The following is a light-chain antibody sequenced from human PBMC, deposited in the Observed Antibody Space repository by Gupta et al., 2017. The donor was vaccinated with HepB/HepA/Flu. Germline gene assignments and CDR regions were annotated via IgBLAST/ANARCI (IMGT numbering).Light chain of an antibody. CDR1: QSVSDSSNNRYY. V-gene: IGKV4-1*01. CDR2: WAS. CDR3: QQYDSFPYT. Sequence: DIVMSQSPNSLAVSLGERATINCKSSQSVSDSSNNRYYVVWYQQKPRQHPRLLSYWASTRESGVPDRFSGSGSATDFTLTISILQAEDVAVYYCQQYDSFPYTFGQGTKVEIK. J-gene: IGKJ2*01.